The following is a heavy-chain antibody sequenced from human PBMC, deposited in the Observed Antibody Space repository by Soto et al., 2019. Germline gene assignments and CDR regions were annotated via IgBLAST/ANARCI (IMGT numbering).Heavy chain of an antibody. CDR1: GFTFSNAW. J-gene: IGHJ4*02. Sequence: GGSLRLSCAASGFTFSNAWMSWVRQAPGKGLEWVATTSYDGLNTFYGESVRGRFSISRATFKNTLFLQMDSLKTQDTPLYFCAKSSSGLLHYFDSWRRGTLVTVSS. CDR3: AKSSSGLLHYFDS. CDR2: TSYDGLNT. V-gene: IGHV3-30*18. D-gene: IGHD3-10*01.